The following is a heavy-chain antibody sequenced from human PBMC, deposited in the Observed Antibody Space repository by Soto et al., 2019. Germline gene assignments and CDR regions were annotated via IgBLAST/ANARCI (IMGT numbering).Heavy chain of an antibody. CDR1: GFTFSSYA. V-gene: IGHV3-30-3*01. D-gene: IGHD2-15*01. CDR3: ARDSQDIVVVVAQYYFDY. CDR2: ISYDGSNK. Sequence: PGGSLRLSCAASGFTFSSYAMHWVRQAPGKGLEWVAVISYDGSNKYYADSVKGRFTISRDNSKNPLYLQMNSLRAEDTAVYYCARDSQDIVVVVAQYYFDYWGQGTLVTVSS. J-gene: IGHJ4*02.